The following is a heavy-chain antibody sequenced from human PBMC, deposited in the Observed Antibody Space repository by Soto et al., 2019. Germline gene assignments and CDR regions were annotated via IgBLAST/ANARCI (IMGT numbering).Heavy chain of an antibody. CDR3: ARDYYGMDV. CDR1: GGSITSGGYS. CDR2: TYQSGSA. Sequence: QLQLQESGSGLVKPSQTLSLTCTVSGGSITSGGYSWTWFRQSPGKGLEWIGYTYQSGSAYYNPSLKSRVTISVDRSKNQFSLNLTSVTAADTAVYYCARDYYGMDVWGQGTTVTVSS. V-gene: IGHV4-30-2*06. J-gene: IGHJ6*02.